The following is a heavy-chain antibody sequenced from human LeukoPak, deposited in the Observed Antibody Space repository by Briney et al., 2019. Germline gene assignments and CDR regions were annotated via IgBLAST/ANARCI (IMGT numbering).Heavy chain of an antibody. D-gene: IGHD3-22*01. CDR2: ISGSGGST. V-gene: IGHV3-23*01. J-gene: IGHJ4*02. CDR3: AKDVYDSSGYYYYHSY. CDR1: GFTFSSYA. Sequence: GGSLRLSCAASGFTFSSYAMSWVRQAPGKGLEWVSAISGSGGSTYYADSVKGRFTISRDNSKNTLYLQMNSLRAEDTAVYYCAKDVYDSSGYYYYHSYWGQGTLVTVSS.